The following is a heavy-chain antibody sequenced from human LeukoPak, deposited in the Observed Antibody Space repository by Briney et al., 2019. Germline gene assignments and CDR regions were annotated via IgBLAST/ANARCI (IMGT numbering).Heavy chain of an antibody. V-gene: IGHV3-30*02. CDR2: IRYDGSNK. Sequence: PGRSLRLSCAASGFTFSSYGMHWVRQAPGKGLEWVAFIRYDGSNKYYADSVKGRFTISRDNSKNTLYLQMNSLRAEDTAVYYCARTYGVLSTVHDYWGQGTLVTVSS. J-gene: IGHJ4*02. CDR3: ARTYGVLSTVHDY. CDR1: GFTFSSYG. D-gene: IGHD3-10*01.